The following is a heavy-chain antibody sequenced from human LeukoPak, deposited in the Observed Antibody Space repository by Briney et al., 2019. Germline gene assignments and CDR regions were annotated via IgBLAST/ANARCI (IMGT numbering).Heavy chain of an antibody. D-gene: IGHD5-24*01. CDR3: AKDHEMATIIPYFDY. CDR2: ISGSGGST. V-gene: IGHV3-23*01. J-gene: IGHJ4*02. CDR1: GFTFSSHA. Sequence: GGSLRLSCAASGFTFSSHAMSWVRQAPGKGLEWVSAISGSGGSTYYADSVKGRFTISRDNSKNTLYLQMNSLRAEDTAVYYCAKDHEMATIIPYFDYWGQGTLVTVSS.